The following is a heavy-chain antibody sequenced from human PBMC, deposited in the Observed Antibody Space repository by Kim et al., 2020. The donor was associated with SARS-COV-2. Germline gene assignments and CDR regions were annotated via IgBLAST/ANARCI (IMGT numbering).Heavy chain of an antibody. CDR2: SNSDGSST. D-gene: IGHD3-3*01. CDR1: GFSFSSFW. CDR3: ARSFGVVILDV. J-gene: IGHJ6*02. V-gene: IGHV3-74*01. Sequence: GGSLRLSCAASGFSFSSFWMHWVRQVPGKGLVWVSRSNSDGSSTNYADSVKGRFTISRDNAKNTLYLQMNSLRAEDTAVYYCARSFGVVILDVWGQGTTVTVSS.